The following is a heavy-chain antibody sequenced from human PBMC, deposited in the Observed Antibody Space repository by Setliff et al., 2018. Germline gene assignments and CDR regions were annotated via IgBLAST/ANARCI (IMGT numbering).Heavy chain of an antibody. CDR1: GFSSSNAY. CDR3: TTGYISGYYIGH. D-gene: IGHD6-19*01. V-gene: IGHV3-15*01. CDR2: SKSKVDGWTT. Sequence: PGGSLRLSCTASGFSSSNAYMSWVRQTPGKGLDWVGRSKSKVDGWTTHYAAPVEGRFTISSDESKNTVYLQMNSLKTEDTAVYYCTTGYISGYYIGHWGLGTLVTVSS. J-gene: IGHJ4*02.